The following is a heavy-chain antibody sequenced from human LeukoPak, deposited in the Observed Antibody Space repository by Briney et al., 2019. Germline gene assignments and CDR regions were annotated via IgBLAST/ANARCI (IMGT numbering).Heavy chain of an antibody. Sequence: QPGGSLRLSCTASGFTFGDYGMSWFRQAPGKGLEWVAVISYDGSNKYYADSVKGRFTISRDNSKNTLYLQMNSLRAEDTAVYYCARDHFQWLVRYPFYWGQGTLVTVSS. CDR1: GFTFGDYG. J-gene: IGHJ4*02. V-gene: IGHV3-30*19. CDR3: ARDHFQWLVRYPFY. CDR2: ISYDGSNK. D-gene: IGHD6-19*01.